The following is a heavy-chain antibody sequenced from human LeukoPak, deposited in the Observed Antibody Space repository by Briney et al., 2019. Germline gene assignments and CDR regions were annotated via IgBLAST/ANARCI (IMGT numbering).Heavy chain of an antibody. V-gene: IGHV4-4*07. D-gene: IGHD6-19*01. CDR1: GGSISSYY. CDR2: IYTSGST. CDR3: ARDGKYSSGWSETF. J-gene: IGHJ4*02. Sequence: SETLSLTCTVSGGSISSYYWSWIRQPAGKGLEWIGRIYTSGSTNYNPSLKSRVTMSVDTSKDQFSLELSSVSAADTAVYYCARDGKYSSGWSETFWGQGTLVTVSS.